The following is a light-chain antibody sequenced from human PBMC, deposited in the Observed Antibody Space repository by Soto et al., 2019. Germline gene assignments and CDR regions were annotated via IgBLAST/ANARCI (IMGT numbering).Light chain of an antibody. CDR3: LQYDSFSVT. J-gene: IGKJ1*01. V-gene: IGKV1-5*01. Sequence: DIQMTQSPSSLSPSVGDRVTITCRASRSISDWLAWYQQKPGKAPELLIFDASNLKSGVSSRFSGSGSGTEFTLTISRLQPDDVATYYCLQYDSFSVTFGQGTKVDIK. CDR2: DAS. CDR1: RSISDW.